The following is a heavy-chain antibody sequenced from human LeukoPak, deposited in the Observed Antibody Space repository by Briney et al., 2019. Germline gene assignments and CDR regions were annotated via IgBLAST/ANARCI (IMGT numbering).Heavy chain of an antibody. V-gene: IGHV3-7*01. J-gene: IGHJ4*02. D-gene: IGHD3-10*01. Sequence: GGSLRLSCAASGFSFTTYWMSWVRQAPGKGLEWVANIKQDGTEKYYVDSVKGRFTISRDNAKNSLYLQMNSLRVEDTAVYYCAKLARYFYGSETYYFFEHWGQGTPVTASS. CDR3: AKLARYFYGSETYYFFEH. CDR1: GFSFTTYW. CDR2: IKQDGTEK.